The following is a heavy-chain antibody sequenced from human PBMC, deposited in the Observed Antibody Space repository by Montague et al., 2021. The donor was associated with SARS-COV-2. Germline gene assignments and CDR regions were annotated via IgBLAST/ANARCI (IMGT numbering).Heavy chain of an antibody. D-gene: IGHD3-22*01. CDR2: INHSGST. Sequence: SETLSLTCAVYGGSFSGYYWSWIRQPPGKGLERIGEINHSGSTKYNTSLMSRVPISVDTSKNQFSLTLSLVTAADTAVYYCARGTKRLFTYDYDSSGYAIDYWGRGTLVTVSS. V-gene: IGHV4-34*01. CDR3: ARGTKRLFTYDYDSSGYAIDY. CDR1: GGSFSGYY. J-gene: IGHJ4*02.